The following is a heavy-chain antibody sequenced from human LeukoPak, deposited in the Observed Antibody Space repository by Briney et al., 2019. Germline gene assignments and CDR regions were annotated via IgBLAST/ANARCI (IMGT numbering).Heavy chain of an antibody. CDR3: AKDHGYRGFGELAAQYFDY. Sequence: GGSLRLSCAASGFTFSSNGMPWVRQAPGKGLEWVAVIWYDGSNKYYADSVKGRFTISRDNSKNTLYLQMNSLRAEDTAVYYCAKDHGYRGFGELAAQYFDYWGQGTLVTVSS. J-gene: IGHJ4*02. V-gene: IGHV3-33*06. D-gene: IGHD3-10*01. CDR2: IWYDGSNK. CDR1: GFTFSSNG.